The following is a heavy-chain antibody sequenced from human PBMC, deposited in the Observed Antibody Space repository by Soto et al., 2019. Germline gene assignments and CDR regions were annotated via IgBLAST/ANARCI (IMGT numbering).Heavy chain of an antibody. D-gene: IGHD6-6*01. CDR3: AKETRVASRPFYFDY. J-gene: IGHJ4*02. CDR1: GFTFSNYG. V-gene: IGHV3-30*18. Sequence: QVQLVESGGGVVQAGRSLRLSCAASGFTFSNYGMHWLRQAPGKGLEWVAVITFDGSKQYYPDSDSVRGRFTISRDNSKNTLYLQMNSLRPEDTAVYYCAKETRVASRPFYFDYWGQGTLVTVPS. CDR2: ITFDGSKQ.